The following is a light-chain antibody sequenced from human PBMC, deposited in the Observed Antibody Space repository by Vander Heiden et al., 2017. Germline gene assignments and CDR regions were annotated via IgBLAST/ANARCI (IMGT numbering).Light chain of an antibody. CDR3: QSYDTRVSGAKV. CDR1: SSNIGTNYD. V-gene: IGLV1-40*01. CDR2: GDR. Sequence: QSVLTQPPSVSGAPGQRVTISCTGSSSNIGTNYDVHWYQQVAGKAPRLLIYGDRNRPSGVPDRFSGSRSGTSASLVITGLQADDEAYYYRQSYDTRVSGAKVFGGGTKLTVL. J-gene: IGLJ3*02.